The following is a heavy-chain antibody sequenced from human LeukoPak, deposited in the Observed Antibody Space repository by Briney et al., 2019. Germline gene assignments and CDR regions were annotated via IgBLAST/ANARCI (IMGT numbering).Heavy chain of an antibody. CDR1: GFTFSSYA. V-gene: IGHV3-23*01. J-gene: IGHJ4*02. CDR3: ARDRDGYNSSPFES. CDR2: ISGSGGST. D-gene: IGHD5-24*01. Sequence: PGGSLRLSCAASGFTFSSYAMSWVRQAPGKGLEWVSAISGSGGSTYYADSVKGRFTISRDNSKNTLYLQMNSLRAEDTAVYYCARDRDGYNSSPFESWGQGTLVTVSS.